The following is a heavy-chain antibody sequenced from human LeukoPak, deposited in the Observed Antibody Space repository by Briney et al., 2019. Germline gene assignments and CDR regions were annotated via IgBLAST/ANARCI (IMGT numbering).Heavy chain of an antibody. CDR2: IWYDGSNK. D-gene: IGHD6-6*01. V-gene: IGHV3-33*01. CDR1: GFTFSSYG. CDR3: AREQGLAFFDY. J-gene: IGHJ4*02. Sequence: GGSLRLSCAASGFTFSSYGMHWVRQAPGKGLEWVAVIWYDGSNKYYADSVKGRFTISRDNSKNTLYLQMNSLRAEDTAVYYCAREQGLAFFDYRGQGTLVTVSS.